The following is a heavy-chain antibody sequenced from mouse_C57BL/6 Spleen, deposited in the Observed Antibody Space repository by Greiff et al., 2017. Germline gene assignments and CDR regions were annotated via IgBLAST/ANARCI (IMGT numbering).Heavy chain of an antibody. Sequence: EVKLMESGAELVKPGASVKLSCTASGFNLTDYYMHWVKQRTEQGLEWIGRIDPADGETKSDPKFTGKATITADTSTNTACLQISSLEAEETAVYYCAGGAGISLCADWGTGTLVTVSA. D-gene: IGHD6-1*01. CDR1: GFNLTDYY. V-gene: IGHV14-2*01. J-gene: IGHJ3*01. CDR3: AGGAGISLCAD. CDR2: IDPADGET.